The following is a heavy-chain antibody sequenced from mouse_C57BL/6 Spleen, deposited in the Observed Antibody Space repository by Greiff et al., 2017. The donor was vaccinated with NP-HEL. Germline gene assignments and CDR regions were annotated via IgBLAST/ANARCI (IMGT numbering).Heavy chain of an antibody. CDR3: ARCYYGSSYDYAMDY. CDR1: GYTFTSYW. J-gene: IGHJ4*01. V-gene: IGHV1-69*01. D-gene: IGHD1-1*01. CDR2: IDPSDSYT. Sequence: VQLQQPGAELVMPGASVKLSCKASGYTFTSYWMHWVKQRPGQGLEWIGEIDPSDSYTNYNQKFKGKSTLTVDKSSSTAYMQLSSLTSEDSAVYYCARCYYGSSYDYAMDYWGQGTSVTVSS.